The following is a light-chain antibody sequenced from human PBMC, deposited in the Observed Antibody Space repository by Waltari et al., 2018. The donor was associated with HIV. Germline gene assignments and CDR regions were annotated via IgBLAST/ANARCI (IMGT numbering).Light chain of an antibody. CDR3: ALYMSAKTHYV. Sequence: QPALTQVPSVSGSPGQSVTISCTDNSRDFSSSDRVSWYQHSPGTAPKLILYDVTHRPSGVPDRFSGYKFDSTASLTISGLQTEDEAIYYCALYMSAKTHYVFGSGTRVTVL. V-gene: IGLV2-18*01. CDR1: SRDFSSSDR. CDR2: DVT. J-gene: IGLJ1*01.